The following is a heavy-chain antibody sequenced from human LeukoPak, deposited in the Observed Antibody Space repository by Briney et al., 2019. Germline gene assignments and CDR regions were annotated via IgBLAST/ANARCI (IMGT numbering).Heavy chain of an antibody. V-gene: IGHV4-59*01. J-gene: IGHJ4*02. CDR3: ATADTAMGY. CDR2: IYYSGST. CDR1: GGSISGYY. Sequence: SETLSLTCTVSGGSISGYYWSWIRQPPGKGVEWIGSIYYSGSTNYNPSLKSRVTISVDTSKNHFSLKLGSVTAADTAVYYCATADTAMGYWGQGTLVTVSS. D-gene: IGHD5-18*01.